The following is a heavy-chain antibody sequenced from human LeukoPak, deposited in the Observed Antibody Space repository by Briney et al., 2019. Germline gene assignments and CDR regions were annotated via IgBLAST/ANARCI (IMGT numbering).Heavy chain of an antibody. D-gene: IGHD3-10*01. CDR1: AGSISSYY. Sequence: SETLSLTCTVSAGSISSYYWSWIRQPPGKGLEWIGYIYYSGSTNYNPSLKSRVTISVDTSKNQFSLKLSSVTAADTAVYYCARDRSRYFDYWGQGTLVTVSS. J-gene: IGHJ4*02. V-gene: IGHV4-59*01. CDR3: ARDRSRYFDY. CDR2: IYYSGST.